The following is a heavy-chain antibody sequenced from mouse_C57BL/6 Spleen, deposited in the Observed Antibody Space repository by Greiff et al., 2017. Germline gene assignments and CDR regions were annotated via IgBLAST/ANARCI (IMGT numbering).Heavy chain of an antibody. Sequence: EVKLVESGGGLVKPGGSLKLSCAASGFTFSSYAMSWVRQTPEKRLEWVATISDGGSYTYYPDNVKGRFTITRDNAKNNLYLQMSHLKSEDTAMYYCARDYYGSYYFEDWGQGTTLTVAS. CDR3: ARDYYGSYYFED. D-gene: IGHD1-1*01. CDR1: GFTFSSYA. J-gene: IGHJ2*01. CDR2: ISDGGSYT. V-gene: IGHV5-4*01.